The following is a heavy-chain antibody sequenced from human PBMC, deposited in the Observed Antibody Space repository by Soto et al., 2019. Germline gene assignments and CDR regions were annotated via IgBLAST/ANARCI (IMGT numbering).Heavy chain of an antibody. D-gene: IGHD1-1*01. CDR2: INPNSGGT. CDR1: GYPLTGYS. V-gene: IGHV1-2*04. CDR3: ARDTAASRYNWNDVIYYYYGMDV. J-gene: IGHJ6*02. Sequence: ASVNVSCKASGYPLTGYSMHWVRQAPGQRPERMGWINPNSGGTNYAQKFQGWATMTRDTSISTAYMELSRLRSDDTAVYYCARDTAASRYNWNDVIYYYYGMDVWGQGTTVTVSS.